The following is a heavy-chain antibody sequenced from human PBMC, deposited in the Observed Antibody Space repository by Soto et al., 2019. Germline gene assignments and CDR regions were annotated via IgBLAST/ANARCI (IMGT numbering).Heavy chain of an antibody. V-gene: IGHV3-30-3*01. Sequence: QVQLVESGGGVVQPGRSLRLSCAASGFSFSAYAIHWVRQAPGKGLEWVALISYDETTTYYADSVKGRFTIPRDNSKNTLYLQMNSLRSEDTAVYYCVRARQNLVVNEYFQYWGQGTLVIVSS. J-gene: IGHJ1*01. CDR2: ISYDETTT. D-gene: IGHD2-8*02. CDR3: VRARQNLVVNEYFQY. CDR1: GFSFSAYA.